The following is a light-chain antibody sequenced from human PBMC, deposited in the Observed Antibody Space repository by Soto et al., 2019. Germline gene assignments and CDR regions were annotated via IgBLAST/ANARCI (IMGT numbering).Light chain of an antibody. Sequence: DIQMTQSPSTLSGSVGDRVTITCRASQTISSWLAWYQQKPGKAPKLLIYKASTLKSGVPSRFSGSGSGTEFTLTISSLQPDDLATYYCQRSTGDPDTIRHGTKV. CDR2: KAS. V-gene: IGKV1-5*03. CDR3: QRSTGDPDT. CDR1: QTISSW. J-gene: IGKJ1*01.